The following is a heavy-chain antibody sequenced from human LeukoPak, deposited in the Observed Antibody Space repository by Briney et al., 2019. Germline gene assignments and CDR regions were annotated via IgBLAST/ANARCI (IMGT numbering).Heavy chain of an antibody. V-gene: IGHV1-2*02. CDR2: INNKNGVT. CDR1: GYTXTGYY. D-gene: IGHD6-25*01. J-gene: IGHJ4*02. CDR3: ARSSGKSRFDY. Sequence: ASVKVSCKASGYTXTGYYTHGVRQAPGQGLEWMGWINNKNGVTNYAQKFQGRVTMTRDSSISTAYMELNGLRSDDTAVYYCARSSGKSRFDYWGQGTLVTVSS.